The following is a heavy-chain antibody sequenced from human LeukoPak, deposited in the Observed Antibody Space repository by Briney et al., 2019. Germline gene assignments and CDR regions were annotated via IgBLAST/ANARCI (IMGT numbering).Heavy chain of an antibody. CDR3: ARGNGAEYYYYYGMDV. Sequence: ASVKVSCKASGYIFTTYGISWVRQAPGQGLEWMGRIIPILGIANYAQKFQGRVTITADKSTSTAYMELSSLRSEDTAVYYCARGNGAEYYYYYGMDVWGLGTTVTVSS. J-gene: IGHJ6*02. CDR1: GYIFTTYG. CDR2: IIPILGIA. V-gene: IGHV1-69*04.